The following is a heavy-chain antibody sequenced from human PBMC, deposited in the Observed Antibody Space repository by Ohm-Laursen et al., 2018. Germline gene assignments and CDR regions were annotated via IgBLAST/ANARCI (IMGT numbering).Heavy chain of an antibody. CDR2: ITPFNGNT. D-gene: IGHD6-13*01. V-gene: IGHV1-45*02. J-gene: IGHJ4*02. CDR3: AREPAFIAAAGAGPDY. CDR1: GYTFTYRY. Sequence: ASVKVSCKASGYTFTYRYLHWVRQAPGQALEWMGWITPFNGNTNYAQKFQGRVTMTRDTSTSTVYMELSSLRSEDTAVYYCAREPAFIAAAGAGPDYWGQGTLVTVSS.